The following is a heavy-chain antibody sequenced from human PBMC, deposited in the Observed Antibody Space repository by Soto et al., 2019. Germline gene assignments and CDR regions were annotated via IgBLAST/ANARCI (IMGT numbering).Heavy chain of an antibody. CDR2: IYPDDSDT. CDR1: VYSFTNYW. V-gene: IGHV5-51*01. CDR3: ARHYSSSWYVGFDY. D-gene: IGHD6-13*01. J-gene: IGHJ4*02. Sequence: XESLTIACKPSVYSFTNYWIGSVRQMPGKGLEWMGIIYPDDSDTRYSPSFRGQVTISADKSTSTAYLQWRSLKASDTAMYYCARHYSSSWYVGFDYWGQGTLVTVSS.